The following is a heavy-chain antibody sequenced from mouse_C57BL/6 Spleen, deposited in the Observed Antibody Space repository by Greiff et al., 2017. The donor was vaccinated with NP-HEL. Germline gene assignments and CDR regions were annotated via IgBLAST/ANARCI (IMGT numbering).Heavy chain of an antibody. V-gene: IGHV14-1*01. CDR3: TTGYGSRGYAMDY. CDR1: GFNIKDYY. Sequence: VQLKESGAELVRPGASVKLSCTASGFNIKDYYMHWVKQRPEQGLEWIGRIDPEDGDTEYAPKFQGKATMTADTSSNTAYLQLSSLTSEDTAVYYCTTGYGSRGYAMDYWGQGTSVTVSS. CDR2: IDPEDGDT. J-gene: IGHJ4*01. D-gene: IGHD1-1*01.